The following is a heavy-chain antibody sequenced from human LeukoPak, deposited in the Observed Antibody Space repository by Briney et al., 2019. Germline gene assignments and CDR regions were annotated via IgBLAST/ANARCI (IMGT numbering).Heavy chain of an antibody. J-gene: IGHJ4*02. D-gene: IGHD2-2*01. Sequence: GGSLRLSCAASGFTFSSYAMSWVRQAPGKGLEWVSAISGSGGSTYYADSVKGRFTISRDNSKNTLYLQMNSLRAEDTAVYYCAKKPQPQYQLPSAVDYWGQGTLVTVSS. CDR3: AKKPQPQYQLPSAVDY. CDR1: GFTFSSYA. V-gene: IGHV3-23*01. CDR2: ISGSGGST.